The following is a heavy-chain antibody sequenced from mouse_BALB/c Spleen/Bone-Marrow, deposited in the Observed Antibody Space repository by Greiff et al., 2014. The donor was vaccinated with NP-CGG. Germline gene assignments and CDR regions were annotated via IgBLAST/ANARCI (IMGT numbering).Heavy chain of an antibody. CDR1: GFSLTSYG. V-gene: IGHV2-9*02. D-gene: IGHD2-4*01. J-gene: IGHJ3*01. Sequence: QVQLQQSGPGLVAPSQSLSITCTVSGFSLTSYGVHWVRRPPGKGLERLGVIWAGGSTNYNSALMSRLSISKDNSKSQVFLKMNSLQTDDTAMYYCASPIYYDYPLFAYWGQGTLVTVSA. CDR3: ASPIYYDYPLFAY. CDR2: IWAGGST.